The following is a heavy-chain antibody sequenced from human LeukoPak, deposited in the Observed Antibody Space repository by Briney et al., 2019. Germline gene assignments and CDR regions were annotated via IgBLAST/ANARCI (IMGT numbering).Heavy chain of an antibody. CDR3: ARDHGRSTVLGMNTFDV. J-gene: IGHJ3*01. CDR2: INSDGSST. CDR1: GFTFSNYW. Sequence: GGSLRLSCAASGFTFSNYWMHWVRQAPGKGLLWVSRINSDGSSTTYADSVKGRFTISRDNAKNTLYLQMNSLRADDMAVYFCARDHGRSTVLGMNTFDVWGQGTTVSVSS. V-gene: IGHV3-74*01. D-gene: IGHD2-8*02.